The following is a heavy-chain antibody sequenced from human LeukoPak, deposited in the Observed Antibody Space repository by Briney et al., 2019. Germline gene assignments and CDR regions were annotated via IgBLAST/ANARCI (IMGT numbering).Heavy chain of an antibody. Sequence: AGGSLRLSCAASGFTVSSNYMSWVRQAPGKGLEWVAVIWYDGSNKYYADSVKGRFTISRDNSKNTLYLQMNSLRAEDTAVYYCARDYSSGSYYFDYWGQGTLVTVSS. CDR1: GFTVSSNY. CDR2: IWYDGSNK. D-gene: IGHD6-19*01. CDR3: ARDYSSGSYYFDY. V-gene: IGHV3-33*08. J-gene: IGHJ4*02.